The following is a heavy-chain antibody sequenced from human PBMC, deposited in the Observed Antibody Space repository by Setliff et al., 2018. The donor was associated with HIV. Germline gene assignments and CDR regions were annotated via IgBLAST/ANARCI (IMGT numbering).Heavy chain of an antibody. CDR3: ARHKSQPYYFDY. CDR2: IYYSGST. J-gene: IGHJ4*02. V-gene: IGHV4-59*08. Sequence: SETLSLTCTVSGGSISSYYWSWIRQPPGKGLEWIGYIYYSGSTNYNPSLKSRVTISLDTSKNQFSLKVSSVTAADTAVYYCARHKSQPYYFDYWGQGTLVTVSS. CDR1: GGSISSYY.